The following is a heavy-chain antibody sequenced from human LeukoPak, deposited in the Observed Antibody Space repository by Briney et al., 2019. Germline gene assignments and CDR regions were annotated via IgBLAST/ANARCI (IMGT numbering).Heavy chain of an antibody. CDR1: GFTFSTYW. J-gene: IGHJ3*01. V-gene: IGHV3-7*03. D-gene: IGHD6-13*01. CDR2: IKQDGSEK. CDR3: ARGRGSSYV. Sequence: GGSLRLSCAASGFTFSTYWMTWVRQAPGKGLEWVANIKQDGSEKYYVDFVKGRFTISRDNAKNSLYLQMNSLRAEDTAVYYCARGRGSSYVWGQGTMVSVSS.